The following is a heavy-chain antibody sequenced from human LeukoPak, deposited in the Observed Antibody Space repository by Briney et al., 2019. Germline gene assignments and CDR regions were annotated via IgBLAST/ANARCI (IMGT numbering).Heavy chain of an antibody. V-gene: IGHV5-51*01. CDR2: IYPGDSDI. J-gene: IGHJ1*01. D-gene: IGHD2-21*01. CDR1: GYSFTNYW. CDR3: ARLSDGERLLGEYFQH. Sequence: GESLKISCKDSGYSFTNYWIAWVRQMPGKGLEWMGIIYPGDSDIRYSPSFQGQVTISADKSMSTAYLQWSSLRASDTAMYYCARLSDGERLLGEYFQHWGQGTLVTVSS.